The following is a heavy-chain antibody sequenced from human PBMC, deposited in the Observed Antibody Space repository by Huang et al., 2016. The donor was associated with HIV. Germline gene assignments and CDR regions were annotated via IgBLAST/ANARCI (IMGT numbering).Heavy chain of an antibody. D-gene: IGHD3-3*01. CDR3: AKDLTYTFGRHFDY. CDR2: IRYDGNNY. J-gene: IGHJ4*02. CDR1: GFTFGRFG. Sequence: QVQLVESGGGVVQPGGSLRLSCTASGFTFGRFGMHWVRQGPGKGLEWVAFIRYDGNNYYYADCVRGRFTISRDNSKDTLYLQMNRLRPDDSAVYYCAKDLTYTFGRHFDYWGRGTLVTVSS. V-gene: IGHV3-30*02.